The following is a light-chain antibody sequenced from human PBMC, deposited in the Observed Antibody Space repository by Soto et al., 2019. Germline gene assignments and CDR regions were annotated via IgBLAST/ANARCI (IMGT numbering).Light chain of an antibody. V-gene: IGKV1-39*01. Sequence: DIQMTQSPSSLSASVGDRVTITCRASQSISSYLNWYQQKLGKAPKLLIYAASNLQRGVPSRFSGSGSGTDFTLTISSLQPEDFATYYCQQSYSTPLTFGGGTKVEIK. J-gene: IGKJ4*01. CDR3: QQSYSTPLT. CDR1: QSISSY. CDR2: AAS.